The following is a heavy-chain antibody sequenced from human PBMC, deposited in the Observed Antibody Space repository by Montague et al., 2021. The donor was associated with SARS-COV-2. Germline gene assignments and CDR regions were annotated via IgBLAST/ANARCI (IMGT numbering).Heavy chain of an antibody. Sequence: SETLSLTCTVSGGSISSSTYYWGWIREPPGKGLEWIGNIYYSGITYYNPSLKSRVTISVDTSKNQFSLKLSSVTAADTAVYYCARLIRYDMKGSFDYWGQGTTATASS. CDR1: GGSISSSTYY. CDR2: IYYSGIT. J-gene: IGHJ4*02. CDR3: ARLIRYDMKGSFDY. V-gene: IGHV4-39*01. D-gene: IGHD3-16*01.